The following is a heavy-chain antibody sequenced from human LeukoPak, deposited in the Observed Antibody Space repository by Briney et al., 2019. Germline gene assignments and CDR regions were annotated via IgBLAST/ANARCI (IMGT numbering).Heavy chain of an antibody. CDR3: AGSIAAAGLFDP. V-gene: IGHV4-4*07. Sequence: SETLSLTCTVSGGSISSYYWSWIRQPAGKGLEWIGRIYTSGSTNYNPSLKSRVTISVDTSKNQFSLKLSSVTAADTAVYYCAGSIAAAGLFDPWGQGTLVTVSS. D-gene: IGHD6-13*01. CDR2: IYTSGST. CDR1: GGSISSYY. J-gene: IGHJ5*02.